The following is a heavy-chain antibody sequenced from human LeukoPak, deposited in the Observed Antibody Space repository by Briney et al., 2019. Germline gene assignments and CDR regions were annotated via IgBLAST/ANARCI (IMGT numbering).Heavy chain of an antibody. J-gene: IGHJ5*02. V-gene: IGHV4-30-4*08. D-gene: IGHD7-27*01. CDR2: IYYSGST. CDR3: ARDAHWGLGWFDP. Sequence: SQTLTLTCTVSGGSISSGDYYWSWIRQPPGQGLEWIGYIYYSGSTYYSPSLKSRVTISVDTSKNQFSLKLSSVTAADTAVYYCARDAHWGLGWFDPWGQGTLVTVSS. CDR1: GGSISSGDYY.